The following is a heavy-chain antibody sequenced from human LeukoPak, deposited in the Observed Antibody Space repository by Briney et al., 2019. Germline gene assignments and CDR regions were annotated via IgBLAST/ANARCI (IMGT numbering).Heavy chain of an antibody. J-gene: IGHJ4*02. CDR3: ASRKGGFDRRAYIPIDS. Sequence: PSETPSLTCAVYGGSLSVHNWNWIRQSPGKGLEWIGEIHYGGAPKYNPSLRSRVTMSLDTSKNQFSLKVNSVTAADIAVYYCASRKGGFDRRAYIPIDSWGQGTLVTVSS. CDR1: GGSLSVHN. CDR2: IHYGGAP. V-gene: IGHV4-34*01. D-gene: IGHD3-16*01.